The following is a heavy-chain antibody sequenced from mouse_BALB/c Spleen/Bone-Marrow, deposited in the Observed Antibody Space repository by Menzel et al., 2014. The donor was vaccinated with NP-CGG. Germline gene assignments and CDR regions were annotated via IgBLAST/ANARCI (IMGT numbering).Heavy chain of an antibody. CDR3: ARHTLYYYPSDY. V-gene: IGHV5-12-1*01. Sequence: EVKLVESGGGLVKPGGSLKLSCAASGFAFSSYDMSWVRQTPEKRLEWVAFISSGGDNTYYPDTVKGRFTISRGNAKNTLYLQMSSLKSEDTAKYYCARHTLYYYPSDYWGQGTTLTVSS. J-gene: IGHJ2*01. D-gene: IGHD1-1*01. CDR1: GFAFSSYD. CDR2: ISSGGDNT.